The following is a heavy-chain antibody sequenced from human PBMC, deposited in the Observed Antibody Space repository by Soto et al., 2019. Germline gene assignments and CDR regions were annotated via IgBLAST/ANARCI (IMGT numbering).Heavy chain of an antibody. Sequence: SETLSLTCTVSGASISSTDFSWSWIRQPPGKGLEWIGYFYYSGSTHYNPSLKSRVTISVDTSKTQFSLKLSSVTAADTAVYYCARVRYYHSSGYPDYWGQGTLVTGLL. J-gene: IGHJ4*02. D-gene: IGHD3-22*01. CDR2: FYYSGST. V-gene: IGHV4-30-4*01. CDR1: GASISSTDFS. CDR3: ARVRYYHSSGYPDY.